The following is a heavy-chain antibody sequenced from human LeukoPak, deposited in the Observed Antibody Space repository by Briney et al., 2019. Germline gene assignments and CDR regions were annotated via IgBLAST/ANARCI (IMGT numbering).Heavy chain of an antibody. D-gene: IGHD3-10*01. J-gene: IGHJ4*02. CDR1: GGSFSGYY. CDR2: INHSGST. CDR3: ARLTNYYGSGSYYKTIDY. Sequence: SETLSLTCAVYGGSFSGYYWSWIRQPPGKGLEWIGEINHSGSTNYNPSLKSRVTISVDTSKNQFSLKLSSVTAADTAVYYCARLTNYYGSGSYYKTIDYWGQGTLVTVSS. V-gene: IGHV4-34*01.